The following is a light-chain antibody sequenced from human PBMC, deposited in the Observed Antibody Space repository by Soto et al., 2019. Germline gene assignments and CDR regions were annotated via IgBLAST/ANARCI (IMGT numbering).Light chain of an antibody. V-gene: IGKV3-15*01. CDR1: ESVTSS. Sequence: EIVMTQSPATLSVSPGDRATLSCRASESVTSSLAWYQQKPGQPPRLLIYAASTRATDVPARFSGGGSETEFTLTISSLQSEDFAVYFCQQYNIWPPWTFGQGTKVEIK. CDR2: AAS. CDR3: QQYNIWPPWT. J-gene: IGKJ1*01.